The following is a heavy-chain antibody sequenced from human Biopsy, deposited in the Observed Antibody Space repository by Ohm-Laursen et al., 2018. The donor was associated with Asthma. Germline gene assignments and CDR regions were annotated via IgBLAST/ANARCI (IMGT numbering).Heavy chain of an antibody. V-gene: IGHV1-3*01. Sequence: ASVKVSCKASGYTFIHFAIHWVRQAPGQRLEWMGWINAGDGNTKYSQKFQGRVTITRDTSASTAYMDLSSLRSEDTAVYYCARTYYDFLTGQVNNAFAMWGQGTMVTVSS. CDR3: ARTYYDFLTGQVNNAFAM. D-gene: IGHD3-9*01. CDR2: INAGDGNT. J-gene: IGHJ3*02. CDR1: GYTFIHFA.